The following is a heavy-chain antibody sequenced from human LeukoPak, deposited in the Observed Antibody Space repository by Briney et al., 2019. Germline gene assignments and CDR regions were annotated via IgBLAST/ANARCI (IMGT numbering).Heavy chain of an antibody. D-gene: IGHD3-10*01. Sequence: SEALSLTCAVSGYSISSGYYWGWIRQPPGKGLELIGSIYHSGSTYYNPSLNSRVTLSVDTSKNQFSLKLTSVTAADTAVYYCARHGAFYYGSGSSGFDYWGQGTLVTVSS. CDR2: IYHSGST. J-gene: IGHJ4*02. V-gene: IGHV4-38-2*01. CDR1: GYSISSGYY. CDR3: ARHGAFYYGSGSSGFDY.